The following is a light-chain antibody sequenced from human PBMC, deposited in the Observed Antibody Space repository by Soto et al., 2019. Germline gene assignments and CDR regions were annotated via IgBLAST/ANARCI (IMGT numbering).Light chain of an antibody. V-gene: IGLV2-14*01. CDR1: SSDVGGYNY. CDR2: DVS. J-gene: IGLJ1*01. Sequence: QSVLTQPASVSGSPGQSITISCTGTSSDVGGYNYVSWYQQHPGKAPKLMIYDVSNRPSGVSNRFSGSKSANTASLTISGLHAEDAADYYCSSHTSSSTSYVFGTGTKLTVL. CDR3: SSHTSSSTSYV.